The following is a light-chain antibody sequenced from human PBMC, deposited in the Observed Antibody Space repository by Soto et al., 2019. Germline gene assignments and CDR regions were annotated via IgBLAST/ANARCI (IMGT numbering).Light chain of an antibody. CDR2: EVS. Sequence: QSALTQPPSASGSPGQSVTISCTGTSSDVGGYNYVSWYQQHPGKAPKLMIYEVSKRPSGVPDRFSGSKSGNTASLTVSGLQAEYEADYYCSSYAGSNNLYVFGTGTKVTV. J-gene: IGLJ1*01. CDR1: SSDVGGYNY. CDR3: SSYAGSNNLYV. V-gene: IGLV2-8*01.